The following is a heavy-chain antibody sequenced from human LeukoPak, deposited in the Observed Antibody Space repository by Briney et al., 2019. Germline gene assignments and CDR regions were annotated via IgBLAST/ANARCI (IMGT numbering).Heavy chain of an antibody. CDR3: AKDLVTGSLDY. V-gene: IGHV3-20*04. J-gene: IGHJ4*02. D-gene: IGHD3-10*01. CDR2: INWNGGST. Sequence: GGSLRLSCAASGFTFDDYGMSWVRQAPGKGLEWVSGINWNGGSTGYADSVKGRFTISRDNAKNSLYLQMNSLRAEDTAVYYCAKDLVTGSLDYWGQGTLVTVSS. CDR1: GFTFDDYG.